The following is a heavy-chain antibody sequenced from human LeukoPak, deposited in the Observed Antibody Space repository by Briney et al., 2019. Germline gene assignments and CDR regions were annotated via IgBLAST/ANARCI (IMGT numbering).Heavy chain of an antibody. CDR2: IYYSGST. J-gene: IGHJ6*03. Sequence: SETLSLTCTVSGGSISSSSYYWGWIRQPPGKGLEWIGSIYYSGSTYYNPSLKSRVAISVDTSKNQFSLKLSSVTAADTAVYYCARGLQLEDYYYYYMDVWGKGTTVTVSS. CDR1: GGSISSSSYY. V-gene: IGHV4-39*07. CDR3: ARGLQLEDYYYYYMDV. D-gene: IGHD6-6*01.